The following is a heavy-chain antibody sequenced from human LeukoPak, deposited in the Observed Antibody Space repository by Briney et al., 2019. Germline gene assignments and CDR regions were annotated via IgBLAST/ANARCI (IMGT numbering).Heavy chain of an antibody. J-gene: IGHJ3*02. Sequence: SETLSLTCTVSGGSISSSSYYWGWIRQPPGKGLEWIGSIYYSGSTSYNPSLKSRVTISVDTSKNQFSLKLNSVTAADTAVYYCARAELRFLEWLLPDPFDIWGQGTMVTVS. V-gene: IGHV4-39*01. CDR1: GGSISSSSYY. CDR2: IYYSGST. CDR3: ARAELRFLEWLLPDPFDI. D-gene: IGHD3-3*01.